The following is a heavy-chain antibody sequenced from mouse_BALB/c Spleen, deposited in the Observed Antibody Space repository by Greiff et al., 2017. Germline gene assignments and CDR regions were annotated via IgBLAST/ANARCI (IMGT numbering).Heavy chain of an antibody. CDR3: ARWAYYYGSSFLFDY. V-gene: IGHV3-8*02. Sequence: EVQLQESGPSLVKPSQTLSLTCSVTGDSITSGYWNWIRKFPGNKLEYMGYISYSGSTYYNPSLKSRISITRDTSKNQYYLQLNSVTTEDTATYYCARWAYYYGSSFLFDYWGQGTTLTVSS. D-gene: IGHD1-1*01. CDR2: ISYSGST. J-gene: IGHJ2*01. CDR1: GDSITSGY.